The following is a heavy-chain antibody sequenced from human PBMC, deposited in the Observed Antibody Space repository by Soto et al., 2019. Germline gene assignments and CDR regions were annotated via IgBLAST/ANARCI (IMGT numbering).Heavy chain of an antibody. CDR2: ISGRGDRT. Sequence: EEQLLESGGGLVQPGGSLRLSCAVSGFTFRDYGMSWVRQAPGQGLEWVSAISGRGDRTYYADSVKGRFTISRDNSKNTLYLQMNTLRAEDTAIYFCAKDVSADSRPFDYWGQGTLVTVSS. CDR3: AKDVSADSRPFDY. D-gene: IGHD2-21*02. J-gene: IGHJ4*02. V-gene: IGHV3-23*01. CDR1: GFTFRDYG.